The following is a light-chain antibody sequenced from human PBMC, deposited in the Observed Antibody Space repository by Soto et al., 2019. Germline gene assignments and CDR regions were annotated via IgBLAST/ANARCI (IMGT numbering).Light chain of an antibody. Sequence: QSVLTQPPSVSGAPGQRVTISCTGSSSNIGAGYDVHWYQQLPGTAPKLLIYGNSNRPSGVPDRFSGSKSGTSASLAITGLQAEDEADYYCQSYDSSLSVSYVFGTGTEVTVL. CDR2: GNS. CDR1: SSNIGAGYD. CDR3: QSYDSSLSVSYV. V-gene: IGLV1-40*01. J-gene: IGLJ1*01.